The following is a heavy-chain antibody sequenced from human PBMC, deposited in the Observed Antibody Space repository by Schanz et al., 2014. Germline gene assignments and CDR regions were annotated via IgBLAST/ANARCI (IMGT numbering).Heavy chain of an antibody. CDR2: IGNGGVTI. D-gene: IGHD3-16*01. CDR1: GFIFGSSV. CDR3: ARVKGGFDY. J-gene: IGHJ4*02. Sequence: EVQLLESGGGLVQPGGSLRLSCATSGFIFGSSVMAWVRQAPGKGLEWVSYIGNGGVTIYYADSVKGRFTVSRDNAKNSVYLQMNGLRVEDTAVYYCARVKGGFDYWGQGTLVTVSS. V-gene: IGHV3-48*03.